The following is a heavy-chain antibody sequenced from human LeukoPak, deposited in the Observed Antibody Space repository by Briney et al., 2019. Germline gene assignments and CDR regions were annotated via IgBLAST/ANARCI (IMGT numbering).Heavy chain of an antibody. J-gene: IGHJ4*02. Sequence: SETLSLTCAVSGGSLNSYYWSWIRQSPGKGPEWIGEVNHRGNTNYNPSLKGRVTMSVDTSKNQPSLKLTSVTAADTAVYYCALRGYWGQGTLVTVSS. CDR1: GGSLNSYY. CDR2: VNHRGNT. CDR3: ALRGY. V-gene: IGHV4-34*01.